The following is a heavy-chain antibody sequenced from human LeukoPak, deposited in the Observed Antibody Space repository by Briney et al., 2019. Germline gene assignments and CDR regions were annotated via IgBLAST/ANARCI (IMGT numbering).Heavy chain of an antibody. V-gene: IGHV3-23*01. CDR1: GFTFSSYA. J-gene: IGHJ4*02. D-gene: IGHD6-19*01. CDR2: ISGSGGST. CDR3: AKDRDSSGWYRLFRY. Sequence: GGSLRLSCAASGFTFSSYAMSWVRQAPGKGLEWVSAISGSGGSTYYADSVKGRFTISRDNSKNTLYLQMNSLRAEDTAVCYCAKDRDSSGWYRLFRYWGQGTLVTVSS.